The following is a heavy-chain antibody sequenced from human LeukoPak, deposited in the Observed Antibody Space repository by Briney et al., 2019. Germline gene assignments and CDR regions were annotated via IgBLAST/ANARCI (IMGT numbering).Heavy chain of an antibody. CDR3: ARRYCSSTSCTLDY. CDR2: ISSSGSTI. J-gene: IGHJ4*02. Sequence: GGSLRLSCAASGFTFTSYEMNWVRQAPGKGLEWVSYISSSGSTIYYADSVKGRFTISRDNAKNSLYLQMNSLRPEDTAVYYCARRYCSSTSCTLDYWGQGTLVTVSS. D-gene: IGHD2-2*01. CDR1: GFTFTSYE. V-gene: IGHV3-48*03.